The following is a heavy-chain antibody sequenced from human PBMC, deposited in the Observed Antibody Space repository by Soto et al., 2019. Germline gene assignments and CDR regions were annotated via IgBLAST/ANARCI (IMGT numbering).Heavy chain of an antibody. CDR3: ARDYRSWDPYYFDY. CDR2: ISYDGSNK. J-gene: IGHJ4*02. CDR1: GFTFSSYA. Sequence: QVQLVESGGGVVQPGRSLRLSCAASGFTFSSYAMHWVRQAPGKGLEWVAVISYDGSNKYYADSVKGRFTISRDNSKNTLNLQMNSRIAEDTAVYYCARDYRSWDPYYFDYWRQGTLVRVSS. D-gene: IGHD6-13*01. V-gene: IGHV3-30-3*01.